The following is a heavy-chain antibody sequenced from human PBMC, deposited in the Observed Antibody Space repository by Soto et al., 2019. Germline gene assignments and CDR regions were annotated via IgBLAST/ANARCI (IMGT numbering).Heavy chain of an antibody. CDR3: ARDLVYSSGWFGMDY. Sequence: QVQLVESGGGVVQPGRSLRLSCAASGFTFSNYAIHWVRQAPGKGLEWVAVISDDGSNTYYADSVKGRFTISRDNSKNTLFLQMNSLITEDAAIYYCARDLVYSSGWFGMDYWGQGTLVTVSS. V-gene: IGHV3-30-3*01. D-gene: IGHD6-19*01. J-gene: IGHJ4*02. CDR1: GFTFSNYA. CDR2: ISDDGSNT.